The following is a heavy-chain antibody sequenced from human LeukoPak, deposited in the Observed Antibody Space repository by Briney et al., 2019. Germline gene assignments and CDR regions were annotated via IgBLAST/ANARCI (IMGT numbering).Heavy chain of an antibody. CDR2: IHHDGRT. CDR1: GGSIIRNNW. CDR3: ARGDESVSSTSCSV. Sequence: PSETLSLTCAVSGGSIIRNNWWSWVRQTPGKGLEWIGEIHHDGRTNNNTSLKSRVTISLDKSKNQFSLRLTSVTAADTAMYYCARGDESVSSTSCSVWGQGTRVTVSS. J-gene: IGHJ4*02. V-gene: IGHV4-4*02. D-gene: IGHD2-2*01.